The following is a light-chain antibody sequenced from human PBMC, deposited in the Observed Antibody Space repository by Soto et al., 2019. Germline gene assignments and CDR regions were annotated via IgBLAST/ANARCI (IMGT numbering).Light chain of an antibody. CDR1: QSVSSN. J-gene: IGKJ2*01. V-gene: IGKV3-11*01. CDR2: DAS. CDR3: QQRTNFMYT. Sequence: IVLTQSPATLSLSPGERVTLSCRASQSVSSNLAWYQQKPGQAPRLLIYDASNRATGIPARFSGSGSGTVFTLTISSLEPEDFVVYYCQQRTNFMYTFGQGTKLEIK.